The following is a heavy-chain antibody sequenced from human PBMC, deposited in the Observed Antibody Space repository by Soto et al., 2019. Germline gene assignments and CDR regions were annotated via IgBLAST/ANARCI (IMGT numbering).Heavy chain of an antibody. Sequence: GGSLRLSCAASGFSFRNCAMSWVRKAPGKGLEWISTLTGSSSNIYYADSVKGRFAISRDNSRNTLYLQMNSLTAEDTAVYYCANGRATYGLLTHDYWGQGTLVTVSS. J-gene: IGHJ4*02. V-gene: IGHV3-23*01. CDR1: GFSFRNCA. CDR2: LTGSSSNI. D-gene: IGHD3-10*01. CDR3: ANGRATYGLLTHDY.